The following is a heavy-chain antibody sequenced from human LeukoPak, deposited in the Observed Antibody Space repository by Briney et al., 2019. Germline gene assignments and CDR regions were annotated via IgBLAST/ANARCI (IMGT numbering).Heavy chain of an antibody. D-gene: IGHD4-17*01. CDR3: VRGLTTVATWLYL. V-gene: IGHV1-2*02. Sequence: ASVKVSCKASGYTFTGYYMHWVQQAPGQGLEWMGWISPNSGDTKYAQKFQGRVTMTRDTSISTAYMEVSRLRSDDTAVYYCVRGLTTVATWLYLWGRGTLVTVSS. J-gene: IGHJ2*01. CDR2: ISPNSGDT. CDR1: GYTFTGYY.